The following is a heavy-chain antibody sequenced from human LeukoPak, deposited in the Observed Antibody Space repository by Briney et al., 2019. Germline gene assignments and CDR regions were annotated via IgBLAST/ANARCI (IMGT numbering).Heavy chain of an antibody. J-gene: IGHJ4*02. CDR3: AREALAVAGTDY. D-gene: IGHD6-19*01. CDR2: IYYSGST. V-gene: IGHV4-39*07. CDR1: GGSISSSSYY. Sequence: SETLSLTCTVSGGSISSSSYYWGWIRQPPGKGLERIGSIYYSGSTYYNPSLKSRVTISVDTSKNQFSLKLSSVTAADTAVYYCAREALAVAGTDYWGQGTLVTVSS.